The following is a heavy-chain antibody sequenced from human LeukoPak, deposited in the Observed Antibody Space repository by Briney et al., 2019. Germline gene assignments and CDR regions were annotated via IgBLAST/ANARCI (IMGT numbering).Heavy chain of an antibody. CDR3: ARGPGRIDP. D-gene: IGHD2-15*01. V-gene: IGHV6-1*01. Sequence: SQTLSLTCVISGDGVSSNSAAWNWIRQSPSRGLEWLGRTYYRSKWYNDYAVSVKGRITTKPDTSRNQFSLQLNSVTPEDTAEYYCARGPGRIDPWGQGTLVTVSS. J-gene: IGHJ5*02. CDR1: GDGVSSNSAA. CDR2: TYYRSKWYN.